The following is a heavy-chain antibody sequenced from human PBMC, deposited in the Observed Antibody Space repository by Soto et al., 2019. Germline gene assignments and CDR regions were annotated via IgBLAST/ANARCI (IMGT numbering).Heavy chain of an antibody. V-gene: IGHV4-34*01. CDR3: ARGDQSYAFASGYWPLSEGSGYGMDV. D-gene: IGHD2-15*01. Sequence: RSLTCAVYGVSFTGYYWRWIRQPPGTGLEWIGEMNHSGSTNYNPSRKSRVTISVYTSKNQFSLKLSSVTAADTPVYYCARGDQSYAFASGYWPLSEGSGYGMDVCGQRTTVIAAS. J-gene: IGHJ6*02. CDR2: MNHSGST. CDR1: GVSFTGYY.